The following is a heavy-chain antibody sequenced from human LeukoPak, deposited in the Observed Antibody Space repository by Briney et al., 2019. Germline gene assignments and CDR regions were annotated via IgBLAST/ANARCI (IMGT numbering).Heavy chain of an antibody. V-gene: IGHV4-59*01. CDR1: GGSIRSYY. CDR3: ARRSYDYDFDY. D-gene: IGHD5-18*01. Sequence: SETLSLTCTVSGGSIRSYYWSWIRHPPGKGLEWIGFFYYSESPTYNPSLKSRVTISVDTSRNQFSLKLSSVTAADTAVYYCARRSYDYDFDYWGQGTLVTVSS. CDR2: FYYSESP. J-gene: IGHJ4*02.